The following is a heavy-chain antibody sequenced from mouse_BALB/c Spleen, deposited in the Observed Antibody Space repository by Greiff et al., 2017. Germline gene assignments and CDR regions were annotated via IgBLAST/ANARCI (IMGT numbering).Heavy chain of an antibody. Sequence: QVQLKESGPELVKPGASVKISCKASGYTFTDYYINWVKQKPGQGLEWIGWIYPGSGNTNYNEKFKSKATLTVDKSSSTAYMQLSSLTSEDSAVYYCAGTTATGYFDVWGAGTTVTVSS. J-gene: IGHJ1*01. V-gene: IGHV1-84*01. CDR2: IYPGSGNT. CDR3: AGTTATGYFDV. CDR1: GYTFTDYY. D-gene: IGHD1-2*01.